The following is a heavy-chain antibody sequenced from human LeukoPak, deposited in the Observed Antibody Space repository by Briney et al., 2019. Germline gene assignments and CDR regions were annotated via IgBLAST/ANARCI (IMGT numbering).Heavy chain of an antibody. CDR2: INAGNGNT. CDR3: ARDGAYDFWSGYNYYYMDV. Sequence: ASVKVSCKASGYTFTSYAMHWVRQAPGQRLEWMGWINAGNGNTKYSQEFQGRVTITADKSTSTAYMELSSLRSEDTAVYYCARDGAYDFWSGYNYYYMDVWGKGTTVTVSS. J-gene: IGHJ6*03. D-gene: IGHD3-3*01. V-gene: IGHV1-3*03. CDR1: GYTFTSYA.